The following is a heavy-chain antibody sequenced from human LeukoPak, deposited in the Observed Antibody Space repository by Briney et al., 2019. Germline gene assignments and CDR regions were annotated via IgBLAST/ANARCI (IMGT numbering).Heavy chain of an antibody. Sequence: SQTLSLTCTVSGGSISSGSYYWSWIRQPAGKGLEWIGRIYTSGSTNYNPPLKSRVTISVDTSKNQFSLKLSSVTAADTAVYYCARETWDYYYYMDVWGKGTTVTVSS. J-gene: IGHJ6*03. CDR2: IYTSGST. V-gene: IGHV4-61*02. CDR3: ARETWDYYYYMDV. CDR1: GGSISSGSYY.